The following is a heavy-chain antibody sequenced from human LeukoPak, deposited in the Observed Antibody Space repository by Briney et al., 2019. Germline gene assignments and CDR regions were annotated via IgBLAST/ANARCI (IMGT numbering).Heavy chain of an antibody. CDR2: IRFDGNNK. D-gene: IGHD1-14*01. J-gene: IGHJ5*02. Sequence: GGSLRLSCAASGFTFSSYSMNWARQAPGKGLEWVAFIRFDGNNKYYADSVKGRFTISRDNSKNTLSLQMNSLRAEDTAVYYCAKDPAVYDNRLGGGWFDPWGQGTLVAVSS. V-gene: IGHV3-30*02. CDR3: AKDPAVYDNRLGGGWFDP. CDR1: GFTFSSYS.